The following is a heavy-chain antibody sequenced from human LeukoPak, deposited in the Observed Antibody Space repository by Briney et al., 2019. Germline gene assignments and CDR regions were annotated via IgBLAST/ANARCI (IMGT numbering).Heavy chain of an antibody. V-gene: IGHV4-39*01. Sequence: PSETLSLTCTVSGGSISSSSYYWGWIRQPPGKGLEWIGSIYYSGSTYYNPSLKSRVTISVDTSKNQFSLKLSSVTAADTAVYYCARGRITIFGVVTYYRGGYFDYWGQGTLVTVSS. CDR2: IYYSGST. D-gene: IGHD3-3*01. CDR1: GGSISSSSYY. CDR3: ARGRITIFGVVTYYRGGYFDY. J-gene: IGHJ4*02.